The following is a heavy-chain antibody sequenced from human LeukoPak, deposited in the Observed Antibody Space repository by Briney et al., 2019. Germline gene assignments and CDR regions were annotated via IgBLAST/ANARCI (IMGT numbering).Heavy chain of an antibody. CDR3: ARGLGYCSGGSCYSVLSPYYFDY. D-gene: IGHD2-15*01. Sequence: GGSLRLSCAASGFTFSSYSMNWVRQAPGKGLEWVSSISSSSSYIYYADSVKGRFTISRDNAKNSLYLQMNSLRAEDTAVYYCARGLGYCSGGSCYSVLSPYYFDYWGQGTLVTVSS. CDR2: ISSSSSYI. J-gene: IGHJ4*02. CDR1: GFTFSSYS. V-gene: IGHV3-21*01.